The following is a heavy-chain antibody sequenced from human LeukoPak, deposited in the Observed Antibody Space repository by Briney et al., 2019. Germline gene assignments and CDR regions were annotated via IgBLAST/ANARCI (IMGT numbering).Heavy chain of an antibody. CDR2: ISSSSSYI. Sequence: GGSLRLSCAASGFTFSSYSMNWVRQAPGKGLEWVSSISSSSSYIYYADSVKGRFTISRDNAKNTLYLQLNNLRAEDTAVYYCARDEVGATTTVFHYWGQGTLVTVSS. J-gene: IGHJ4*02. CDR1: GFTFSSYS. D-gene: IGHD1-26*01. V-gene: IGHV3-21*01. CDR3: ARDEVGATTTVFHY.